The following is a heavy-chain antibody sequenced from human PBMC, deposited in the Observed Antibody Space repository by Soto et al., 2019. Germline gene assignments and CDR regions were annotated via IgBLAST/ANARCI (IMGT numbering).Heavy chain of an antibody. CDR3: AREPGPAARRGFDY. J-gene: IGHJ4*02. CDR2: INHSGST. D-gene: IGHD6-6*01. V-gene: IGHV4-34*01. Sequence: SETLSLTCAVYGGSFSGYCWSWIRQPPGKGLEWIGEINHSGSTNYNPSLKSRVTISVDKSKNQFSLKLSSVTAADTAVYYCAREPGPAARRGFDYWGQGTLVTVSS. CDR1: GGSFSGYC.